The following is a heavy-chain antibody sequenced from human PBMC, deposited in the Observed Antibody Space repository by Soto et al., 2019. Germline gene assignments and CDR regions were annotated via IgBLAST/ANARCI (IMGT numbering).Heavy chain of an antibody. CDR3: AAEQWSKPLDY. Sequence: QVQLVESGGGVVQPGRSLRLSCADSGFSFSLYGMHWVRQAPGKGLEWVAVISHDGSKKNYADSVKGRFTISRDNSKKALYLRMDSLRAEDTAVYYCAAEQWSKPLDYWGQGTLVTVSS. V-gene: IGHV3-30*03. J-gene: IGHJ4*02. CDR1: GFSFSLYG. D-gene: IGHD2-15*01. CDR2: ISHDGSKK.